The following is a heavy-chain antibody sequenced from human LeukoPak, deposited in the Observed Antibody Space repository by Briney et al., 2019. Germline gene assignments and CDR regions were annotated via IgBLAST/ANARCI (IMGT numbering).Heavy chain of an antibody. Sequence: GESLKISCKGFGYSFSNNWIGWVRQMPAKGLEWMGIIHPRDSGTTYSPPFQGHVTISADKFTGTAYLQWTSLQASDTAIYYCARRRHSRIWAAIGDFWGQGTLVTVSS. V-gene: IGHV5-51*01. CDR2: IHPRDSGT. J-gene: IGHJ4*02. CDR1: GYSFSNNW. CDR3: ARRRHSRIWAAIGDF. D-gene: IGHD6-13*01.